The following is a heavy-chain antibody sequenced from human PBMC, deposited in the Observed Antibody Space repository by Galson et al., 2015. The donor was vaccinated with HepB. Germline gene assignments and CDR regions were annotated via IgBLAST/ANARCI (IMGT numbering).Heavy chain of an antibody. D-gene: IGHD6-13*01. CDR3: ARDLTGYSSTWRRYWFFDL. CDR1: GFTFSSYS. CDR2: ISSSSTTI. V-gene: IGHV3-48*01. J-gene: IGHJ2*01. Sequence: SLRLSCAASGFTFSSYSMNWVRQAPGKGLKWVSFISSSSTTIYYADSVKGRFTISRDEAKNSLYLQMNSLRAEDTAVYYCARDLTGYSSTWRRYWFFDLWGRGTLVTVSS.